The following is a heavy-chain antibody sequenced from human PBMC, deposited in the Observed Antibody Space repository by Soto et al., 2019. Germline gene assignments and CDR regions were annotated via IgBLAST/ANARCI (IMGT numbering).Heavy chain of an antibody. V-gene: IGHV1-2*04. CDR1: GYTFTGYY. CDR3: ARQKVPASSYYYGMDV. CDR2: INPNSGGT. Sequence: ASVKVSCKASGYTFTGYYMHWVQQAPGQGLEWMGWINPNSGGTNYAQKFQGWVTMTRDTSISTAYMELSRLRSDDTAVYYCARQKVPASSYYYGMDVWGQGTTVTVSS. J-gene: IGHJ6*02. D-gene: IGHD2-2*01.